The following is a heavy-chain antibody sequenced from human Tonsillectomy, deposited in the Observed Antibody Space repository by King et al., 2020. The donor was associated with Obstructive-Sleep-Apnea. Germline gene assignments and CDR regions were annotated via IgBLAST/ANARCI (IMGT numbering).Heavy chain of an antibody. D-gene: IGHD2-2*01. CDR3: AREYCSTISCYAGYYFYGMDV. CDR2: IKQDGSEK. CDR1: TFTFSTYW. J-gene: IGHJ6*02. Sequence: QLVQSGGTLVQPGGSLRLSCAASTFTFSTYWMSWVRQAPGKGLEWVANIKQDGSEKYYVDSVKGRFTISRDNAKNSLYLQMNSLRAEDTAVYYCAREYCSTISCYAGYYFYGMDVWGQGTTVTVSS. V-gene: IGHV3-7*03.